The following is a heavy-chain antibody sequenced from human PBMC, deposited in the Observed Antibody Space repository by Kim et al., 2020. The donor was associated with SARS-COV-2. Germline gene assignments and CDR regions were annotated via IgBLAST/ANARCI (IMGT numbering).Heavy chain of an antibody. D-gene: IGHD3-16*01. Sequence: AASRKSRCTISRDNAKNTLYLQMNRLRAEDTAVYYCSSLATGYVWGKFDYWGQGTLVTVSS. J-gene: IGHJ4*02. CDR3: SSLATGYVWGKFDY. V-gene: IGHV3-74*01.